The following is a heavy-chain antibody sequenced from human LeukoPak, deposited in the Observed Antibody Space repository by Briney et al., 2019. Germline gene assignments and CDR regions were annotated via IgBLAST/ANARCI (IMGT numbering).Heavy chain of an antibody. CDR1: GFTFSTYA. CDR3: AKGYIQLWWFDY. CDR2: NSGSGDGA. J-gene: IGHJ4*02. Sequence: GGSLRLSCAASGFTFSTYAMRWVRQAPGKGLQWVSLNSGSGDGADYADSVKGRFTISRDNSKNTVYLQMTNLRAKDTAVYYCAKGYIQLWWFDYWGQGTLVTVSS. D-gene: IGHD2-21*01. V-gene: IGHV3-23*01.